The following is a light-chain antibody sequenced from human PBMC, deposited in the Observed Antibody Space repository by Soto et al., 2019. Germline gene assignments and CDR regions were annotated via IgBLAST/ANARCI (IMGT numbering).Light chain of an antibody. V-gene: IGKV1-39*01. CDR3: QQSYDISPIN. CDR2: AAS. Sequence: DIQMTQSPSSLSVSVGARVTMTCRASETISTFLNWYQVKPGKAPKLLIYAASTLQDGVPSRFSGSGSGTDFTLTIKSLQPEDFASYYCQQSYDISPINCGQGTRRAIK. CDR1: ETISTF. J-gene: IGKJ5*01.